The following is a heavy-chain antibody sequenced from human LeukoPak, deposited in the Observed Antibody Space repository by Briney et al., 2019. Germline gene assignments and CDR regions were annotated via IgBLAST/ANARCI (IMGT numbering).Heavy chain of an antibody. V-gene: IGHV1-2*02. J-gene: IGHJ4*02. CDR3: ARVPGPYTTSRFDF. Sequence: ASVRVSCKTSGYTFSAPYLHWVRQAPGQRPEWVGRIDPASGGTHYAQKFQGRVTVTRDTSTTTVDMELSGLRSDDTAVYYCARVPGPYTTSRFDFWGQGTLVTVSS. D-gene: IGHD2-2*02. CDR1: GYTFSAPY. CDR2: IDPASGGT.